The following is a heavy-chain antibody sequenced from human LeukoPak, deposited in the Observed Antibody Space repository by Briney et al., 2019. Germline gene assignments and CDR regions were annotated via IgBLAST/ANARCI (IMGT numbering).Heavy chain of an antibody. Sequence: PGGSLRLSCAAFGFTFSSYGMSWVRQAPGKGLEWVSAISDSGGSTYYADSVKGRFTISRDNAKNSLYPQMNSLRAEDTAVYYCAELGITMIGGVWGKGTTVTISS. V-gene: IGHV3-23*01. CDR1: GFTFSSYG. CDR2: ISDSGGST. CDR3: AELGITMIGGV. D-gene: IGHD3-10*02. J-gene: IGHJ6*04.